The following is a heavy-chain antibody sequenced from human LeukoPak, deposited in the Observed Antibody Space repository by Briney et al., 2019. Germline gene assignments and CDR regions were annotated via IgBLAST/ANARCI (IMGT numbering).Heavy chain of an antibody. V-gene: IGHV3-74*01. CDR2: ITNDGSST. CDR1: GFISSSYW. Sequence: GGSLRLSCAASGFISSSYWMHWVRQAPGKGLVWVSRITNDGSSTTYADSVKGRFTISRDNAKNTLFLEMNSLRDEDTAVYFWSGDYIWGRLFWGQGTLVTVSP. D-gene: IGHD3-16*01. J-gene: IGHJ4*01. CDR3: SGDYIWGRLF.